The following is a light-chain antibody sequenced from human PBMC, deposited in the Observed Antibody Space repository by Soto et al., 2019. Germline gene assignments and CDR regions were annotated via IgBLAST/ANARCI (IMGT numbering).Light chain of an antibody. CDR3: SSYAGSNWV. CDR2: EVT. Sequence: QSALTQPPSASGCPGQSVAISCTGTSSDVGGYNYVSWYQQHPGKAPKLMIYEVTKRPSGVPDRFSGSRSGNTASLTVSGLQAEDEADYYCSSYAGSNWVFGGGTKLTVL. CDR1: SSDVGGYNY. V-gene: IGLV2-8*01. J-gene: IGLJ3*02.